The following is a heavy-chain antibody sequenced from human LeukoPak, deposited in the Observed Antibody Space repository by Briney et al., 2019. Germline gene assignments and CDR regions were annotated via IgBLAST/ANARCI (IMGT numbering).Heavy chain of an antibody. Sequence: SETLSLTCAVYGGSFSGYYWSWIRQPPGKGLEWIGEINHSGSTNYNPSLKSRVTTSVDTSKNQFSLKLSSVTAADTAVYYCATWSVRMDAFDIWGQGTMVTVSS. D-gene: IGHD2-15*01. J-gene: IGHJ3*02. CDR1: GGSFSGYY. V-gene: IGHV4-34*01. CDR3: ATWSVRMDAFDI. CDR2: INHSGST.